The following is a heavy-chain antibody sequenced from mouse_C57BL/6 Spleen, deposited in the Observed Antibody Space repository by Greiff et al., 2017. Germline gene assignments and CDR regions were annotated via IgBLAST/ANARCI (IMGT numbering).Heavy chain of an antibody. CDR1: GYTFTSYW. Sequence: QVQLKQPGAELVKPGASVKMSCKASGYTFTSYWITWVKQRPGQGLAWIGDIYPGSGSTNYNEKFKSKATLTVDTSSSTGYMQLRSLTSEDSAVYYCARDGYYAMDYWGQGTSVTVSS. CDR3: ARDGYYAMDY. CDR2: IYPGSGST. J-gene: IGHJ4*01. V-gene: IGHV1-55*01. D-gene: IGHD2-3*01.